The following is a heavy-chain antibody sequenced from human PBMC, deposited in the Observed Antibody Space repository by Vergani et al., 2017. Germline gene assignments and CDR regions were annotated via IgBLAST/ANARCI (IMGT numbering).Heavy chain of an antibody. V-gene: IGHV2-5*01. D-gene: IGHD3-22*01. CDR1: GFSLSTSGVG. J-gene: IGHJ3*02. CDR3: ANHYDYYDSSGYYYAFDI. CDR2: IYWNDDK. Sequence: QITLKESGPTLVKPTQTLTLTCTFSGFSLSTSGVGVGWIRQPPGKALEWLVLIYWNDDKRYSPSLKSRLTITKDTSKNQVVLTMTNMDPVDTATYYCANHYDYYDSSGYYYAFDIWGQGTMVTVSS.